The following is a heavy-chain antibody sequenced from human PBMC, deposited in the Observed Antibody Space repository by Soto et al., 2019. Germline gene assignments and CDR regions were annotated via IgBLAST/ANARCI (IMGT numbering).Heavy chain of an antibody. CDR1: GGSISSSSYY. D-gene: IGHD5-18*01. CDR2: IYYSGST. V-gene: IGHV4-39*01. J-gene: IGHJ6*02. Sequence: QLQLQESGPGLVKPSETLSLTCTVSGGSISSSSYYWGWIRPPPGKGLEWIGSIYYSGSTYYNPSLKSRVTISVDTSKNQFSLKLSSVTAADTAVYYCATPSYSSGMDVWGQGTTVTDSS. CDR3: ATPSYSSGMDV.